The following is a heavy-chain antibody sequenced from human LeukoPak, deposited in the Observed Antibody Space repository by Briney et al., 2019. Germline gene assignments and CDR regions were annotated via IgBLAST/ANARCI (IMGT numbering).Heavy chain of an antibody. CDR2: IYYRGST. CDR1: GGSINGYY. J-gene: IGHJ4*02. D-gene: IGHD3-22*01. CDR3: ARADYDTSAYYYTFDY. Sequence: PSETLSLTCTVSGGSINGYYWSWIRQPPEKGLEWIGYIYYRGSTNYNPSLKSRVTMSVDTSRNQFSLKLSSITAADTAVYYCARADYDTSAYYYTFDYWGQGTLVTVSS. V-gene: IGHV4-59*01.